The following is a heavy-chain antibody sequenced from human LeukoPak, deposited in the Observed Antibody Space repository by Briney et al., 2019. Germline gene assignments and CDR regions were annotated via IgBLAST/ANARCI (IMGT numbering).Heavy chain of an antibody. CDR1: GGSISSSNW. Sequence: SETLSLTCAVSGGSISSSNWWSWVRPPPGKGLEWIGEIYHSGSTNYNPSLKSRLTISVDKSKNQFSLKLSSVTAADTAVYYCARGYCSGGSCYAFDYWGQGTLVTVSS. J-gene: IGHJ4*02. V-gene: IGHV4-4*02. CDR2: IYHSGST. CDR3: ARGYCSGGSCYAFDY. D-gene: IGHD2-15*01.